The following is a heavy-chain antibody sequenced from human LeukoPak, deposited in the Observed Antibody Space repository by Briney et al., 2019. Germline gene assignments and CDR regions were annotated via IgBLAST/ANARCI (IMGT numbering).Heavy chain of an antibody. D-gene: IGHD3-3*01. Sequence: PSETLSLTCTVSGGSISSGGYYWSWLRQPPGEGLECIGFLYCSGSTYYNPSLKSRVTISVDTSKNQFSLKLSSVTAADTAVYSCARNRNDDFWSGYSDYWGQGTLVTVSS. V-gene: IGHV4-30-4*08. CDR3: ARNRNDDFWSGYSDY. CDR2: LYCSGST. J-gene: IGHJ4*02. CDR1: GGSISSGGYY.